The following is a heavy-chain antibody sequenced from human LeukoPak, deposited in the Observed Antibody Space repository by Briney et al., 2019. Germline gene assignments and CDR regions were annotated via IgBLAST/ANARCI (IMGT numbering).Heavy chain of an antibody. D-gene: IGHD5-18*01. CDR2: IYYSGST. V-gene: IGHV4-59*12. CDR3: ARDRGGYTYSHDY. Sequence: SETLSLTCTVSGGSISSYYWSWIRQPPGKGLEWIGYIYYSGSTNYNPSLKSRVTISVDTSKNQLSLKLNFVTAADTAVYYCARDRGGYTYSHDYWGQGTLVTVSS. J-gene: IGHJ4*02. CDR1: GGSISSYY.